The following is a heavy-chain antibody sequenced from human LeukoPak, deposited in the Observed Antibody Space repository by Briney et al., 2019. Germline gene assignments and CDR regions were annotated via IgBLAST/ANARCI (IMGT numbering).Heavy chain of an antibody. J-gene: IGHJ4*02. CDR3: ARDRYGDYDPAIDY. V-gene: IGHV4-61*01. CDR2: IYYSGST. Sequence: SETLSLTCTVSGGSVSSGSYYWSWIRQPPGKGLEWIGYIYYSGSTNYNPSLKSRVTISVDTSKNQFSLKLSSVTAADTAVYYCARDRYGDYDPAIDYWGQGTLVTVSS. D-gene: IGHD4-17*01. CDR1: GGSVSSGSYY.